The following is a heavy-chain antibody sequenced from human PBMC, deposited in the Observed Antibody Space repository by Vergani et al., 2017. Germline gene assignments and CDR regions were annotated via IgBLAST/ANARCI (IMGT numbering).Heavy chain of an antibody. CDR3: ARKLITMVRGVIIHCFDY. V-gene: IGHV4-38-2*01. CDR2: IYHSGST. D-gene: IGHD3-10*01. J-gene: IGHJ4*02. Sequence: QVQLQESGPGLVKPSETLSLTCAVSGYSISSGYYWGWIRQPPGKGLEWIGSIYHSGSTYYNPSLKSRVTISVDTSKNQFSLKLSSVTAADTAVYYCARKLITMVRGVIIHCFDYWGQGTLVTVSS. CDR1: GYSISSGYY.